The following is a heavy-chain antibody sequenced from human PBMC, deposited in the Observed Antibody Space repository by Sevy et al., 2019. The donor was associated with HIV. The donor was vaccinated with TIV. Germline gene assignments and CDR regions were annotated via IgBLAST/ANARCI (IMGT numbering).Heavy chain of an antibody. CDR2: ISFDGSNK. CDR1: GFPFSSYS. CDR3: AREGSYGDYMLSYYYGMDV. D-gene: IGHD4-17*01. V-gene: IGHV3-30-3*01. J-gene: IGHJ6*02. Sequence: GGSLRLSCAASGFPFSSYSLHWVRQAPGKGLEWVATISFDGSNKYYTDSVKGRFSISRDNSKKSLYLQMNSLRVEDTAVYYCAREGSYGDYMLSYYYGMDVWGQGTTVTVSS.